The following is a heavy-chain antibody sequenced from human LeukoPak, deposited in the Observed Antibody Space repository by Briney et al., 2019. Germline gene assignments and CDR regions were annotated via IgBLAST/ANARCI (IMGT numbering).Heavy chain of an antibody. CDR3: ARGLKQQLTNWFDP. D-gene: IGHD6-13*01. Sequence: PSETLSLTCAVYGGSFSGYYWSGIRQPPGKGLEWIGEINHSGSTNYNPSLKSRVTISVDTSKYQFSLKLSSVTAADTAVYYCARGLKQQLTNWFDPWGQGTLVTVSS. CDR1: GGSFSGYY. CDR2: INHSGST. V-gene: IGHV4-34*01. J-gene: IGHJ5*02.